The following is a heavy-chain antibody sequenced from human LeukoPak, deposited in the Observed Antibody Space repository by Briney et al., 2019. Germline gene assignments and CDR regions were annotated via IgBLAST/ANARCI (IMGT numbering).Heavy chain of an antibody. CDR1: GYTFTSYY. CDR3: ARDTIFGNYYYYYMDV. CDR2: ISPTGGST. V-gene: IGHV1-46*01. Sequence: ASVKVSCKASGYTFTSYYMHWVRQAPGQGLEWMGVISPTGGSTRYAQKFQGRVTMTRDMSMRTVYMELSSLRSEDTAVYYCARDTIFGNYYYYYMDVWGKGTTVTVSS. D-gene: IGHD3-3*01. J-gene: IGHJ6*03.